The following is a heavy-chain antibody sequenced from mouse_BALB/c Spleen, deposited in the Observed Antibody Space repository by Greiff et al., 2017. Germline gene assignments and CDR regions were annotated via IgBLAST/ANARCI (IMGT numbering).Heavy chain of an antibody. CDR3: AGYYDCDEYWFAY. D-gene: IGHD2-4*01. Sequence: EVKLVESGGGLVQPGGSLKLSCAASGFTFTSYTMSWVRQTPEKRLEWVAYISNGGGSTYYPDTVKGRFTLTRDNAKNTLYLQMGSLKSEDTAMYYCAGYYDCDEYWFAYWGQGTRVTVSA. J-gene: IGHJ3*01. CDR2: ISNGGGST. CDR1: GFTFTSYT. V-gene: IGHV5-12-2*01.